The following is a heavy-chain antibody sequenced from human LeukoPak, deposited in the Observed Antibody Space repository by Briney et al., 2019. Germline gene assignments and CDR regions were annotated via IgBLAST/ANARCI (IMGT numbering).Heavy chain of an antibody. J-gene: IGHJ4*02. V-gene: IGHV3-23*01. CDR3: STCPVLSYSKSMTY. D-gene: IGHD2-15*01. Sequence: GGSLRLSCALSGLTFSSYAMTWVRQAPGKGLEWISAISGSGGSTYYADSVKGRFTISRDNSKNTLYLQMNSLRAEDTSVYYCSTCPVLSYSKSMTYWGQGTLVTVSS. CDR2: ISGSGGST. CDR1: GLTFSSYA.